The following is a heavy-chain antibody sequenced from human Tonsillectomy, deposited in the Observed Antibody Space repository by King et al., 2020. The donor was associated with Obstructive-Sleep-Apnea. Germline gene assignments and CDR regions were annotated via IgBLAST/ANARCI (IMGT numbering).Heavy chain of an antibody. CDR1: GYTFTRYY. Sequence: VQLVESGAEVKKPGASVKVSCKASGYTFTRYYVHWVRQAPGQGLEWMGMINPTSGSTDYAQMFQGRVTMTRDTSTSIVYMALSSLRSDDTAVYYCARGGLTGYNYGAYWGQGTLVTVSS. D-gene: IGHD5-18*01. CDR2: INPTSGST. V-gene: IGHV1-46*01. CDR3: ARGGLTGYNYGAY. J-gene: IGHJ4*01.